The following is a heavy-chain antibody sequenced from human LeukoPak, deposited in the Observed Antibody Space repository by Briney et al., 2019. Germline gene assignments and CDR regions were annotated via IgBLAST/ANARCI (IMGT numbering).Heavy chain of an antibody. CDR1: GFTFDDYA. Sequence: PGRSLRLSCAASGFTFDDYAMHWVRQAPGKGLEWVSGISWNSGSIGYADSVKGRFTISRDNAKNSLYLQMNSLRAEDTALYYCAKDLGHRRGYSGYGGDAFDIWGQGTMVTVSS. V-gene: IGHV3-9*01. CDR2: ISWNSGSI. D-gene: IGHD5-12*01. CDR3: AKDLGHRRGYSGYGGDAFDI. J-gene: IGHJ3*02.